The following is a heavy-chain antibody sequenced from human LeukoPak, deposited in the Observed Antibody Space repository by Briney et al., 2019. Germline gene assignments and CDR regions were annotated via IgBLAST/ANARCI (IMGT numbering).Heavy chain of an antibody. CDR1: GFTFSSYS. V-gene: IGHV3-21*06. Sequence: GGSLRLSCAASGFTFSSYSMSWVRKAPGTGLEWVSGISGSGVYTFYGDSVKGRFTISRDNAENSLYLQMNSLRAEDTAVYYCARGVVMPYWGRGTLVTVSS. CDR2: ISGSGVYT. J-gene: IGHJ4*02. D-gene: IGHD3-3*01. CDR3: ARGVVMPY.